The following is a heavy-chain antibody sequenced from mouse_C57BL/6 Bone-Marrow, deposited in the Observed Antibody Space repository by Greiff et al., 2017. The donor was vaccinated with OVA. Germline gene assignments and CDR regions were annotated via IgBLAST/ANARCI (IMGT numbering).Heavy chain of an antibody. CDR2: IHPNSGST. V-gene: IGHV1-64*01. CDR3: ASDYYGSSYRYFDV. D-gene: IGHD1-1*01. CDR1: GYTFTSYW. J-gene: IGHJ1*03. Sequence: QVHVKQSGAELVKPGASVKLSCKASGYTFTSYWMHWVKQRPGQGLEWIGMIHPNSGSTNYNEKFKSKATLTVDKSSSTAYMQLSSLTSEDSAVYYCASDYYGSSYRYFDVWGTGTTVTVSS.